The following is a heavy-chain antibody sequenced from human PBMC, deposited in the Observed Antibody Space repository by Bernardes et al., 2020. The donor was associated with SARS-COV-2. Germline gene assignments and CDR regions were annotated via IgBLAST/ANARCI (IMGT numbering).Heavy chain of an antibody. D-gene: IGHD3-16*01. CDR1: GFSLNPSGLG. Sequence: SGPTLVKPTQTLTLTCTFSGFSLNPSGLGVGWIRQPPGKALEWLALIYWDDDKRYSPSLKSRLTITKDTSINQVVLTMTNMDPGDTATYYCSHWFGMITLAWFDPWGQGTLVTVSS. CDR2: IYWDDDK. V-gene: IGHV2-5*02. J-gene: IGHJ5*02. CDR3: SHWFGMITLAWFDP.